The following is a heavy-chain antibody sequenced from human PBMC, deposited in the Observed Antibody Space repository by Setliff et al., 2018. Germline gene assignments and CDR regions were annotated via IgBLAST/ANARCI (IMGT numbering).Heavy chain of an antibody. CDR2: IYYSGST. CDR1: GGSVSDSTYY. CDR3: ARVRVVYYMDV. Sequence: PSETLSLTCTVSGGSVSDSTYYWGWVRQPPGKGLEWIGSIYYSGSTYYNPSLKSRVTISVDTSKNQFSLKLSSVTAADTAVYYCARVRVVYYMDVWGKGTTVTVSS. D-gene: IGHD2-15*01. J-gene: IGHJ6*03. V-gene: IGHV4-39*07.